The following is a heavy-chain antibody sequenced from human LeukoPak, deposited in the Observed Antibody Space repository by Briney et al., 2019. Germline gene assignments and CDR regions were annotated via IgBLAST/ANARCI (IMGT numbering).Heavy chain of an antibody. CDR1: GITFSTYG. D-gene: IGHD4-17*01. V-gene: IGHV3-30*02. J-gene: IGHJ3*02. Sequence: PGGSLRLSCAASGITFSTYGMHWVRQAPGKGLEWVTFIGYDGSDKYYADSVKGRFTISRDNSKNSLYLQMNSLRAEDTAVYYCAKDPNGDYIGTFDIWGQGTMVTVSS. CDR2: IGYDGSDK. CDR3: AKDPNGDYIGTFDI.